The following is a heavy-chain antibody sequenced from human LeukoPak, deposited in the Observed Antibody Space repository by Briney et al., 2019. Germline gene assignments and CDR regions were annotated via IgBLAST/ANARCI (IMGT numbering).Heavy chain of an antibody. Sequence: GGSLRLSCAVSGVNNYAISWVRQAPGKGLEWVSVISGSGGSTYYADSVKGRFTISRDNTKNSLYLQMNSLRVEDTAVYYCARNRGSTTMIRGVNHCWGQGTLVTVSS. CDR3: ARNRGSTTMIRGVNHC. CDR1: GVNNYA. V-gene: IGHV3-23*01. J-gene: IGHJ4*02. D-gene: IGHD3-10*01. CDR2: ISGSGGST.